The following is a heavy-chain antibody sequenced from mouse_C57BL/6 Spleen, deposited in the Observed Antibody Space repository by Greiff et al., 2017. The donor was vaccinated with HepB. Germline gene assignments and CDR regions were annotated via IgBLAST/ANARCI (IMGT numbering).Heavy chain of an antibody. J-gene: IGHJ4*01. Sequence: QVQLQQSGAELVRPGASVTLSCKASGYTFTDYEMHWVKQTPVHGLEWIGAIDPETGGTAYNQKFKGKAILTADKSSSTAYMELRSLTSEDSAVYYCTRIPRYYYGSSPYYAMDDWGQGTSVTVSS. CDR1: GYTFTDYE. CDR2: IDPETGGT. CDR3: TRIPRYYYGSSPYYAMDD. V-gene: IGHV1-15*01. D-gene: IGHD1-1*01.